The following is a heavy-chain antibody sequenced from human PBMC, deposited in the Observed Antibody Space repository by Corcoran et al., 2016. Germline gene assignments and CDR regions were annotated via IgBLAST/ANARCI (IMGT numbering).Heavy chain of an antibody. D-gene: IGHD2-2*01. CDR1: GGTFSSYA. CDR2: IIPIFGTA. Sequence: QVLLVQSGAEVKQPGSSVQVSCKASGGTFSSYAINWVRQAPGQGLEWMGGIIPIFGTANYAQNFQGRVTINEDESTSTAYMELSSLRSEDTAVYYCAGGKGAVRSISFDYWGQGTLVTVSS. J-gene: IGHJ4*02. V-gene: IGHV1-69*01. CDR3: AGGKGAVRSISFDY.